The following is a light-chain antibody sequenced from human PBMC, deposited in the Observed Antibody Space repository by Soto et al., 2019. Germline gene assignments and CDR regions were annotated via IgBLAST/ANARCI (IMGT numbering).Light chain of an antibody. CDR2: GAS. J-gene: IGKJ5*01. V-gene: IGKV3-15*01. CDR3: QQYNKWPLIT. CDR1: QSVSSN. Sequence: EIVMTQSPATLSVSPGERATLSCRASQSVSSNLAWYQQKPGQAPRLLIHGASTRATGIPARFSGSGSGTEFTLTISSPQSEDFAVYYCQQYNKWPLITFGQGTRLEIK.